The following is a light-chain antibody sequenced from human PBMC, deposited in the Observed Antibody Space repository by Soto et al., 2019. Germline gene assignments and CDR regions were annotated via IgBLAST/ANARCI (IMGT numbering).Light chain of an antibody. CDR2: EDD. Sequence: NFLLTQPHSVSESPGKTVTISCTGSSGSIASNYVQWFQQRPGSAPTTVIYEDDRRPSGVPDRFSGSIDSSSNSASLTISGLKTEDEADYYCQSYDSTNQDVVFGGGTKLTVL. V-gene: IGLV6-57*02. CDR1: SGSIASNY. CDR3: QSYDSTNQDVV. J-gene: IGLJ2*01.